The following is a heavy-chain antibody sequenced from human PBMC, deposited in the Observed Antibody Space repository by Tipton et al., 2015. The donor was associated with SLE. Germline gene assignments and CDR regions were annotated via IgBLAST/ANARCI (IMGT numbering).Heavy chain of an antibody. CDR2: INHSGST. Sequence: TLSLTCAVYGGSFSGYYWSWIRQPPGKGLEWIGEINHSGSTNYNPSLKSRVTISVDTSKNQFSLKLSSVTAADTAVYYCARVGSASWYAFDIWGQGTMVTVSS. J-gene: IGHJ3*02. D-gene: IGHD6-19*01. CDR1: GGSFSGYY. V-gene: IGHV4-34*01. CDR3: ARVGSASWYAFDI.